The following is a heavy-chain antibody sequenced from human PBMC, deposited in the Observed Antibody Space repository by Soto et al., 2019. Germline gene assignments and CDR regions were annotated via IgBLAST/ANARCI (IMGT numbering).Heavy chain of an antibody. D-gene: IGHD3-22*01. CDR2: IPYDGSNK. V-gene: IGHV3-30-3*01. CDR1: GFTFSSYA. CDR3: ASYGSSGYYYDGDAFDI. Sequence: QVQLVESGGGVVQPGRSLRLSCAASGFTFSSYAMHWVRQAPGKGLEWVAVIPYDGSNKYYADSVKGRFTISRDNSKNTLYLQMNSLRAEDTAVYYCASYGSSGYYYDGDAFDIWGQGTMVTVSS. J-gene: IGHJ3*02.